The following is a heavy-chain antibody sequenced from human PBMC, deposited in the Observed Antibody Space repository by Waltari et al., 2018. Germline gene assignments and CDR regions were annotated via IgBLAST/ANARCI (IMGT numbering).Heavy chain of an antibody. D-gene: IGHD6-13*01. CDR1: TRSLRRYS. V-gene: IGHV4-59*13. CDR3: ATYSSTWDYFQH. J-gene: IGHJ1*01. CDR2: YYSGST. Sequence: QVPLQESGPGLVQPSETLSLTCTVSTRSLRRYSWTWIRQPPGKGLEWIGYYSGSTNYTPSLKSRVTISIDTSRNQFSLRLSSVTAADTAVYYCATYSSTWDYFQHWGQGTLVTVSS.